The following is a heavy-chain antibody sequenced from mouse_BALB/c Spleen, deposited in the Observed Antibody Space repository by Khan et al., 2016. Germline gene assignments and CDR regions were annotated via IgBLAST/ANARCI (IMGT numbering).Heavy chain of an antibody. CDR3: ARAYPYYAMDY. CDR2: IDPANGNT. V-gene: IGHV14-3*02. Sequence: VQLQQSGAELVKPGASVKLSCTASGFNIKDTYMHWVKQRPEQGLEWIGRIDPANGNTKYDPKFQGKATITADTSSNTAYLQLSSLTSEDTAVHYCARAYPYYAMDYWGQGTSVTVSS. CDR1: GFNIKDTY. J-gene: IGHJ4*01.